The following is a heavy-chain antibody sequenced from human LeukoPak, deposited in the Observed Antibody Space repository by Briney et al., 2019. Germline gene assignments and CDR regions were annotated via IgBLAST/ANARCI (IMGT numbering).Heavy chain of an antibody. Sequence: SCKASGYTFNSYGISWVRQAPGKGLEWVSAISGSGGSTYYADSVKGRFTISRDNSKNTLYLQMNSLRAEDTAVYYCARDRRVNIAGLNYYYGMDVWGQGTTVTVSS. CDR1: GYTFNSYG. J-gene: IGHJ6*02. CDR3: ARDRRVNIAGLNYYYGMDV. V-gene: IGHV3-23*01. CDR2: ISGSGGST. D-gene: IGHD6-13*01.